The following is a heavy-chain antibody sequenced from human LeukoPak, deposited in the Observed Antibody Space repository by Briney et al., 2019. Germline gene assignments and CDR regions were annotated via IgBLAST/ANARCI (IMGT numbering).Heavy chain of an antibody. J-gene: IGHJ4*02. CDR1: GGSISSSSYY. Sequence: SETLSLTCTVSGGSISSSSYYWGWIRQPPGKGLEWIGSIYYSGSTYYNPSLKSRVTISVDTSKNQFSLKLSSVTAADTAVYYCARGERYYDILTGHFDYWGQGTLVTVSS. D-gene: IGHD3-9*01. V-gene: IGHV4-39*07. CDR3: ARGERYYDILTGHFDY. CDR2: IYYSGST.